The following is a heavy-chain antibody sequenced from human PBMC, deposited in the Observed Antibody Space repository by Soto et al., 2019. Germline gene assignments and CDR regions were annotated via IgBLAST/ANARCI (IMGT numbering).Heavy chain of an antibody. CDR1: GFTFSRYG. CDR2: VWFDGSDK. J-gene: IGHJ3*02. CDR3: ARLFCSASSCYSVGGFDI. V-gene: IGHV3-33*01. Sequence: AGGSLRLSCAASGFTFSRYGMHWFRQAPGKGLEWVALVWFDGSDKYSSDSVTGRFTISRDNSKNTLYLQMNSLRAEDTAVYYCARLFCSASSCYSVGGFDIWGQGTMVTVSS. D-gene: IGHD2-15*01.